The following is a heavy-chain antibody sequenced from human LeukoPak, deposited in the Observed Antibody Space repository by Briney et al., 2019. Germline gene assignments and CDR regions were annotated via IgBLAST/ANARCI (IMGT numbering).Heavy chain of an antibody. J-gene: IGHJ6*02. D-gene: IGHD4-17*01. V-gene: IGHV3-30*18. CDR3: AKEDYGDSRGNYYYYGMDV. Sequence: GGSLRLSCAASGFTFSSYGMHWVRQAPGKGLEWVAVISYDGSNKYYADSAKGRFTISRDNSKNTLYLQMNSLRAEGTAVYYCAKEDYGDSRGNYYYYGMDVWGQGTTVTVSS. CDR1: GFTFSSYG. CDR2: ISYDGSNK.